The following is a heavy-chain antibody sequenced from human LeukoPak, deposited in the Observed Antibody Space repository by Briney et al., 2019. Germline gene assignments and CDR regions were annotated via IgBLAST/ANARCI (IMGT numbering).Heavy chain of an antibody. V-gene: IGHV3-30*18. CDR3: AKECGGDCYIAY. CDR1: GFTFSSYG. CDR2: ISYDGSNK. J-gene: IGHJ4*02. Sequence: GGSLRLSCAASGFTFSSYGMHWVRQAPGKGLEWVAVISYDGSNKYYADSVKGRFTISRDNSKNTLYLQMNSLRAEDTAVYYCAKECGGDCYIAYWGQGTLVTVSS. D-gene: IGHD2-21*02.